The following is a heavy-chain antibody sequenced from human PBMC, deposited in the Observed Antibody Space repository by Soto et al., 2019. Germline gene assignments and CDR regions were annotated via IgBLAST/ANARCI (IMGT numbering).Heavy chain of an antibody. CDR1: GGSISSSSYY. J-gene: IGHJ4*02. Sequence: ETLSLTCTVSGGSISSSSYYWGWIRQPPGKGLEWIGSIYYSGSTYYNPSLKSRVTISVDTSKNQFSLKLSSVTAADTAVYYCARLSPYDSSGYPSFDYWGQGTLVTVSS. V-gene: IGHV4-39*01. CDR2: IYYSGST. D-gene: IGHD3-22*01. CDR3: ARLSPYDSSGYPSFDY.